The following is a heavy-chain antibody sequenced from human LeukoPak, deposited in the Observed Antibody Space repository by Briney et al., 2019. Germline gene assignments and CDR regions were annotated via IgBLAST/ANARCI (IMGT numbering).Heavy chain of an antibody. CDR2: ISAYNGNT. J-gene: IGHJ5*02. Sequence: ASVKVSCKASGYTFTSYGISWVRQAPGQGLEWMGWISAYNGNTNYAQKLQGRVTMTTDTSTSTAYMELSRLRSDDTAVYYCAREIVVPAAQTTNWFDPWGQGTLVTVSS. V-gene: IGHV1-18*01. CDR3: AREIVVPAAQTTNWFDP. CDR1: GYTFTSYG. D-gene: IGHD2-2*01.